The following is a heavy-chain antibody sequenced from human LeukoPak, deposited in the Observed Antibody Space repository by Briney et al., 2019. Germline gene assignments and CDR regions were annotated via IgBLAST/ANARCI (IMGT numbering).Heavy chain of an antibody. CDR3: AHYDYVWGSYPR. CDR2: IYYSGST. D-gene: IGHD3-16*02. CDR1: GGSISSYY. J-gene: IGHJ4*02. Sequence: SETLSLTCTVSGGSISSYYWSWIRQPPGKGLEWIGYIYYSGSTNYNPSLKSRVTISVDTSKNQFSLKLSSETAADTAVSYCAHYDYVWGSYPRWGQGTLVTVSS. V-gene: IGHV4-59*12.